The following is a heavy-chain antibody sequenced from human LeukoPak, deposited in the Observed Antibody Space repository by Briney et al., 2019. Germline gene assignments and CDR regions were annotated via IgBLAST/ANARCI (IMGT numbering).Heavy chain of an antibody. D-gene: IGHD6-19*01. CDR3: ARASTPSIAVAPPSGMDV. V-gene: IGHV3-30*04. CDR1: GFTFSSYA. CDR2: ISYDGSNK. J-gene: IGHJ6*04. Sequence: GGSLRLSCAASGFTFSSYAMHGVREAPGKGLEGLAVISYDGSNKYYADSVKGRFTISRDNSKNTPYLQMNSLRAEDTAVYYCARASTPSIAVAPPSGMDVWGKGTTVTVSS.